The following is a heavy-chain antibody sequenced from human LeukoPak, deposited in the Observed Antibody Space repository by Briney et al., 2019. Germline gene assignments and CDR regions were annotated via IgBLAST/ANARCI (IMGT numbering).Heavy chain of an antibody. D-gene: IGHD3-16*01. CDR3: ARQESRNYQYEGLDY. V-gene: IGHV3-30*04. CDR1: GFTFSSYA. CDR2: ISYNGGRK. J-gene: IGHJ4*02. Sequence: GGSLRLSCAASGFTFSSYAMSWVRQAPGKGLEWVALISYNGGRKDYADSVKGRFTIDRDNSKNTVYLQMNSLRPDDTGIYSCARQESRNYQYEGLDYWGQGNLVTVSS.